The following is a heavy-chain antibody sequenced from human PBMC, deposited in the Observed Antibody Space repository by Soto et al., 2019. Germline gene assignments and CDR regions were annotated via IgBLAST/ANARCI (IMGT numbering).Heavy chain of an antibody. Sequence: PGGSLRLSCAASGFTFSSYAMSWVRQAPGKGLQWVSAISGSGGSTYYADSVKGRFTISRDNSKNTLYLQMNSLRVEDTAVYYCAKGASKGDYYYAMDVWGQGTTVTVSS. CDR1: GFTFSSYA. J-gene: IGHJ6*02. CDR3: AKGASKGDYYYAMDV. V-gene: IGHV3-23*01. D-gene: IGHD3-16*01. CDR2: ISGSGGST.